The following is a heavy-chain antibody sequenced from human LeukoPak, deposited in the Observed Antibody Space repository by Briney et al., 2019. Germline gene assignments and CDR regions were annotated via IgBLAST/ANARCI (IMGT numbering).Heavy chain of an antibody. Sequence: RPGGSLRLSCAASGFTFDDYGMSWVRQAPGKGLEWVTGINWNGGSTGYADSVKGRFTISRDNAKNSLYLQMNSLRAEDMALYYCARARELLWFGELSYYFDYWGQGTLVTVSS. CDR2: INWNGGST. V-gene: IGHV3-20*04. D-gene: IGHD3-10*01. CDR1: GFTFDDYG. CDR3: ARARELLWFGELSYYFDY. J-gene: IGHJ4*02.